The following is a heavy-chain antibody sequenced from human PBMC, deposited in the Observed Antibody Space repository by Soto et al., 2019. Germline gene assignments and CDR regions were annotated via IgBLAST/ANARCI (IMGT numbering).Heavy chain of an antibody. CDR3: AREVQVHTPAFVY. J-gene: IGHJ4*02. Sequence: QVQLVQSGAEMKKPGSSVKVSCQSSGGTFNTYAMNWVRQAPGQDPEWMGGISPMFGAANYAPKFQGRVTITAEESTGTSYMQLSSLTSEDTALYFCAREVQVHTPAFVYWGQGTLVTVSS. D-gene: IGHD3-10*01. V-gene: IGHV1-69*01. CDR1: GGTFNTYA. CDR2: ISPMFGAA.